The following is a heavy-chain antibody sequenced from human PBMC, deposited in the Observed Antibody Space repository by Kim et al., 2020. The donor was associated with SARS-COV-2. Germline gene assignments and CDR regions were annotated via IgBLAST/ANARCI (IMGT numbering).Heavy chain of an antibody. D-gene: IGHD3-10*01. CDR3: VRNRRDRGYYYGMDV. Sequence: SQTLSLTCAISGDSVSSNSAVWNWIRQLPSRGLEWLGRTYYRSKWENDYAVSVKSRITINPDTSKNQFSLQLNSVTPEDTAVYYCVRNRRDRGYYYGMDVWGQGTTVTVSS. CDR1: GDSVSSNSAV. V-gene: IGHV6-1*01. CDR2: TYYRSKWEN. J-gene: IGHJ6*02.